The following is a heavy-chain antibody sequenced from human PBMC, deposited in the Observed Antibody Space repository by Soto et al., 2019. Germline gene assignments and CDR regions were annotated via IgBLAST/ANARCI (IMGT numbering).Heavy chain of an antibody. D-gene: IGHD3-22*01. CDR2: IYHSGST. CDR1: GGSISSSNW. V-gene: IGHV4-4*02. Sequence: SETLSLTCAVSGGSISSSNWWSWVRQPPGKGLEWIGEIYHSGSTNYNPSLKSRVTISVDKSKNQFSLKLSSVTAADTAVYYCARDPFTPFSRYDSSGPGYFQHWGQGTLVTVSS. CDR3: ARDPFTPFSRYDSSGPGYFQH. J-gene: IGHJ1*01.